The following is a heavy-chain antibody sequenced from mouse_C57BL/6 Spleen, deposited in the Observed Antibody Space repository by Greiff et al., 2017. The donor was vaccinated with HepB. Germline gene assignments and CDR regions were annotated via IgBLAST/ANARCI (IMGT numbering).Heavy chain of an antibody. CDR1: GYSITSGYD. V-gene: IGHV3-1*01. J-gene: IGHJ3*01. D-gene: IGHD1-1*02. CDR3: ARGSYGGFAY. Sequence: EVQLQQSGPGMVKPSQSLSLTCTVTGYSITSGYDWHWIRHFPGNKLEWMGYISYSGSTNYNPSLKSRISITHDTSKNHFFLKLNSVTTEDTATYYCARGSYGGFAYWGQGTLVTVSA. CDR2: ISYSGST.